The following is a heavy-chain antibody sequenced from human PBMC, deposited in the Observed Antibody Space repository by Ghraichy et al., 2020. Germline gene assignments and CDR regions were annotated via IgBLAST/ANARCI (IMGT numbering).Heavy chain of an antibody. V-gene: IGHV3-74*01. J-gene: IGHJ4*02. CDR2: VNSDGSST. Sequence: GGSLRLSCAASGFTFSSYWMHWVRQAPGKGLVWVSRVNSDGSSTSYADSVKGRFTISRDNAKNTLYLQMNSLRAEDTAVFYCARLGASTVTLWGQGTLVTVPS. CDR3: ARLGASTVTL. D-gene: IGHD4-17*01. CDR1: GFTFSSYW.